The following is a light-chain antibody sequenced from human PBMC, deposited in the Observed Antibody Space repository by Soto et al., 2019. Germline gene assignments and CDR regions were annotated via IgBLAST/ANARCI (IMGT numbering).Light chain of an antibody. CDR3: AAWDDSLNGYV. CDR1: SSNIGSST. Sequence: QSVLTQPPSASGTPGQRVTSSCSGSSSNIGSSTVNWYQQLPGTAPKLLIYTNNQRPSGVPDRFSGSKSDTSASLAISGLQSEDEADSYCAAWDDSLNGYVFGTGTKVTVL. CDR2: TNN. V-gene: IGLV1-44*01. J-gene: IGLJ1*01.